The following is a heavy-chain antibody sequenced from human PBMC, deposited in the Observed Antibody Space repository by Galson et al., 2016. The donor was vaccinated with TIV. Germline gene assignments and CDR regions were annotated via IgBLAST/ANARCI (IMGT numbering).Heavy chain of an antibody. D-gene: IGHD1-26*01. J-gene: IGHJ4*02. CDR2: VSGNNGDT. CDR3: SRVLWETYRCDSSDY. CDR1: GYTFSNYA. V-gene: IGHV1-18*01. Sequence: SVKVSCKASGYTFSNYAITWVRQAPGQGLEWMGWVSGNNGDTKYAQRFQGRVTMTTDRSRRTAYMELRKLRSDDTAVYYCSRVLWETYRCDSSDYWGQGTLVTVSS.